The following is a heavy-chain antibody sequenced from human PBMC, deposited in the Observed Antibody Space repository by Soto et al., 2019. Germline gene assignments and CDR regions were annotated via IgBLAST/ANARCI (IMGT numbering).Heavy chain of an antibody. J-gene: IGHJ4*02. Sequence: SETLSLTCTVSGGSISSYYWSWIRQPPGKGLEWIGYIFYTGSTDYNPSLKSRVTILVDTSKNEFSLKLTSVTAADTAVYYCARVDSGWHDYWGQGTLVTVSS. D-gene: IGHD6-19*01. V-gene: IGHV4-59*01. CDR2: IFYTGST. CDR3: ARVDSGWHDY. CDR1: GGSISSYY.